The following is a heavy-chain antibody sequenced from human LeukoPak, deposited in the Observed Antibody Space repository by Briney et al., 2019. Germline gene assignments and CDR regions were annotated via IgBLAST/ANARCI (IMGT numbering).Heavy chain of an antibody. J-gene: IGHJ4*02. CDR1: GFTFSSYG. Sequence: GRSLRLSCAASGFTFSSYGMPWVRQAPGKGLEWVAVISYDGSNKYYADSVKGRFTISRDNSKNTLYLQMNSLRAEDTAVYYCAKAFGSSWSLDYWGQGTLVTVSS. V-gene: IGHV3-30*18. CDR3: AKAFGSSWSLDY. D-gene: IGHD6-13*01. CDR2: ISYDGSNK.